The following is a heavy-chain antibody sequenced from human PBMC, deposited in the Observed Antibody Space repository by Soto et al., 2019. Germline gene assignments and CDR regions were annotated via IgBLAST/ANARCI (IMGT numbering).Heavy chain of an antibody. CDR1: GASVDSAGYF. Sequence: SETLSLTCTVSGASVDSAGYFWTWIRQRPGKGLEWIGHINYSGSTDHTPSLRSRLMVSIDTSKDQFSLKLNSVTAADTAIYYCARGTGLSYTYGIDDWGQGTLVTVSS. CDR3: ARGTGLSYTYGIDD. V-gene: IGHV4-31*03. J-gene: IGHJ1*01. CDR2: INYSGST. D-gene: IGHD5-18*01.